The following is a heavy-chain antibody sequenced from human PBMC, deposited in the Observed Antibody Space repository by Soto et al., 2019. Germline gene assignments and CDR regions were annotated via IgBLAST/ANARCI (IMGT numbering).Heavy chain of an antibody. J-gene: IGHJ4*02. CDR2: IGSSGGGT. D-gene: IGHD3-10*01. V-gene: IGHV3-74*01. CDR1: GFPLSNYW. Sequence: PGGSLRLSCAASGFPLSNYWMHWVRQAPGEGLVRVSRIGSSGGGTTYADSVKGRFTISRDNAKNTLYLQMNSLRAEDTAVYFCTRVVDGSAGEFDYWGQGTLVTVSS. CDR3: TRVVDGSAGEFDY.